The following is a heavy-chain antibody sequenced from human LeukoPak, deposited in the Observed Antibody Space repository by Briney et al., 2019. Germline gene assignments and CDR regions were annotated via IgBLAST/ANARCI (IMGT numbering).Heavy chain of an antibody. CDR3: ARDGRIAGRDDGFDI. CDR1: GFTFRSYE. D-gene: IGHD6-6*01. J-gene: IGHJ3*02. V-gene: IGHV3-48*03. Sequence: AGGSLRLSCAASGFTFRSYEMSWVRQAPGKGLEWVSYISSSGSTIYYADSVKGRFTISRDNAKNSLHLQMNSLRAEDTAVYYCARDGRIAGRDDGFDIWGQGTMVTVSS. CDR2: ISSSGSTI.